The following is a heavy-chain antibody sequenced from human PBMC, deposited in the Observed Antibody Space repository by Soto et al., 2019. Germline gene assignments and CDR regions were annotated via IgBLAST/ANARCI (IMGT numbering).Heavy chain of an antibody. J-gene: IGHJ6*02. Sequence: PGGSLRLSCAASGFTFSSYAMSWVRQAPGKGLEWVSAISGSGGSTYYADSVKGRFTISRDNSKNTLYLQMNSLRAEDTAVYYCARALAVHATQTLGMDVWGQGTTVTVSS. CDR3: ARALAVHATQTLGMDV. V-gene: IGHV3-23*01. D-gene: IGHD2-8*02. CDR1: GFTFSSYA. CDR2: ISGSGGST.